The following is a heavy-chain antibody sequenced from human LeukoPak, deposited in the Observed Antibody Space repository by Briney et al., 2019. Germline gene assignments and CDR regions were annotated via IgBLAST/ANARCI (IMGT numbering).Heavy chain of an antibody. CDR3: VRGIDTTGYFNY. CDR2: INTNTGSP. CDR1: GYTFSTYP. J-gene: IGHJ4*02. Sequence: GASVTVSCKASGYTFSTYPMNWVRQAPGQGLEWMGWINTNTGSPTYAQGLTGRFVFSLDTSVSTAFQQINSLKAEDTALYYCVRGIDTTGYFNYWGQGTLVTVSS. D-gene: IGHD3-22*01. V-gene: IGHV7-4-1*02.